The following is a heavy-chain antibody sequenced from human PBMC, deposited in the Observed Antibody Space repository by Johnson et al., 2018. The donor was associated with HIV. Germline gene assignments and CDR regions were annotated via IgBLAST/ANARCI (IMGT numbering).Heavy chain of an antibody. CDR1: GFSFSYYA. CDR3: ARLYDSSGYGAFDI. CDR2: ISYDGNT. V-gene: IGHV3-30*14. D-gene: IGHD3-22*01. Sequence: QVQLVESGGGVVQPGRSLRLSCAASGFSFSYYAMHWVRQAPGKGLEWVAVISYDGNTNYADSVKGRFTISRDNSKNTLYLQMNSLRADDTAVYYCARLYDSSGYGAFDIWGQGTMVTVSS. J-gene: IGHJ3*02.